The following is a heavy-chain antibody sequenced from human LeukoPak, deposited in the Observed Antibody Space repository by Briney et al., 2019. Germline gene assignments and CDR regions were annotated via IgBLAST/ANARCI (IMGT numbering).Heavy chain of an antibody. CDR2: ISGSGDRT. D-gene: IGHD2-8*01. V-gene: IGHV3-23*01. CDR1: GLTFSNFA. CDR3: AQDPNGDYIGAFDF. J-gene: IGHJ3*01. Sequence: PGGSLRLSCAASGLTFSNFAMTWVRQGPGKVLEWVSSISGSGDRTYYAGSVKGRFTTSRDNSKNTLFLQMNSLRAEDTAIYYCAQDPNGDYIGAFDFWGQGTVVTVSS.